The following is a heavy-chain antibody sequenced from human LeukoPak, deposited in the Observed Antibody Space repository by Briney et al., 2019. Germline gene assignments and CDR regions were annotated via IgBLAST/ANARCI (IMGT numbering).Heavy chain of an antibody. D-gene: IGHD5-18*01. J-gene: IGHJ4*02. CDR3: AREGGGSYGPPYFDY. V-gene: IGHV4-39*07. CDR1: GGSISSSSYY. CDR2: INHSGTT. Sequence: SETLSLTCTVSGGSISSSSYYWGWIRQPPGKGLEWIGEINHSGTTNYNPSLKSRVTMSVDTSKNQFSLKLSSVTAADTAVYYCAREGGGSYGPPYFDYWGQGTLVTVSS.